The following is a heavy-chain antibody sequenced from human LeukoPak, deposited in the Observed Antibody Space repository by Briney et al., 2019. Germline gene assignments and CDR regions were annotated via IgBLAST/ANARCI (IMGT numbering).Heavy chain of an antibody. CDR1: GGSISSYY. V-gene: IGHV4-4*07. D-gene: IGHD5-12*01. CDR3: ARDGGYSGYDWGRVDY. CDR2: IYTSGST. J-gene: IGHJ4*02. Sequence: SETLSLTCTVSGGSISSYYWGWIRQPAGKGLEWIGRIYTSGSTNYNPSLKSRVTMSVDTSKNQFSLKLSSVTAADTAVYYCARDGGYSGYDWGRVDYWGQGTLVTVSS.